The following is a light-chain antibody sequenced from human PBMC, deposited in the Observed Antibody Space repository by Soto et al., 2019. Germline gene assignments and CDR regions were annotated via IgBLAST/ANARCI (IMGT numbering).Light chain of an antibody. CDR2: QVS. CDR1: QSLLYSDGNTY. J-gene: IGKJ2*01. Sequence: DVVMTQSPLSLPVALGQPASISCRSSQSLLYSDGNTYLNWFRQRPGQSPMRLIYQVSNRDSGVPDRFSGSGSGTDFTLNISRVEAEDVGVYYCLQGTHWPYTFAQGTKLEIK. CDR3: LQGTHWPYT. V-gene: IGKV2-30*01.